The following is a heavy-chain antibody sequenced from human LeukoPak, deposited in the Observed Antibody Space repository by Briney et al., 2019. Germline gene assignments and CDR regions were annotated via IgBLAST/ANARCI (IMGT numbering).Heavy chain of an antibody. V-gene: IGHV3-48*04. CDR1: GFTFSSYS. CDR2: ISSSGSSI. D-gene: IGHD1-26*01. J-gene: IGHJ3*02. Sequence: PGGSLRLSCAASGFTFSSYSMNWVRQAPGKGLEWVSYISSSGSSIHYADAVKGRFTISRDNAKNSLDLEMNSLRAEDSAIYYCARSTPGGAFDIWGQGTMVTVSS. CDR3: ARSTPGGAFDI.